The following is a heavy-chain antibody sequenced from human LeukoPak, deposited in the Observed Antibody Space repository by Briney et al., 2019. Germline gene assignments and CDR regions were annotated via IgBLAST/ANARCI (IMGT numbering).Heavy chain of an antibody. Sequence: ASVNVSCKATGYTFTSYGISWVRQAPGQGLEWMGWISSNSDNTNYAQKLQGRVTMTTDTSTSTAYMELSSLTSEDTAMYYCATENFGLGSPFDPWGQGTLVTVSS. V-gene: IGHV1-18*01. CDR1: GYTFTSYG. CDR3: ATENFGLGSPFDP. D-gene: IGHD3-16*01. CDR2: ISSNSDNT. J-gene: IGHJ5*02.